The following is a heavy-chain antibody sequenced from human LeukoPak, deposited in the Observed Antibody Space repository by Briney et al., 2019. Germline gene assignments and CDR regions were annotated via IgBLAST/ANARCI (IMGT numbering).Heavy chain of an antibody. Sequence: SVKVSCRASGGTFSSYAISWVRQAPGQGLEWMGGIIPIFGTANYAQKFQGRVTITADESTSTAYMELSSLTSEDTAVYYCAKGGYSTGWFSPWYFDLWGRGTLVTVSS. D-gene: IGHD6-19*01. CDR3: AKGGYSTGWFSPWYFDL. CDR1: GGTFSSYA. CDR2: IIPIFGTA. V-gene: IGHV1-69*13. J-gene: IGHJ2*01.